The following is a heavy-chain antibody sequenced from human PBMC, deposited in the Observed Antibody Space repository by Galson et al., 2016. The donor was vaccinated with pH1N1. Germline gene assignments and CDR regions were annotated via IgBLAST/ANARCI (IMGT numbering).Heavy chain of an antibody. D-gene: IGHD7-27*01. J-gene: IGHJ4*02. CDR2: IDPSNGGT. CDR1: GYIFTRDY. V-gene: IGHV1-46*03. Sequence: VKVSCKASGYIFTRDYFHWVRQAPGQGLEWMGVIDPSNGGTTFAQKFQGLVTMTRDTSTSTVYMGLSGLKSDDTAVYYCIRDLGRLRDFWGQGTLVTVSS. CDR3: IRDLGRLRDF.